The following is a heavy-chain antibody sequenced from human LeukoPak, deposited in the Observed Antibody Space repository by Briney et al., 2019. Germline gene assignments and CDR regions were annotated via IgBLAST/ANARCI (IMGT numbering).Heavy chain of an antibody. Sequence: SQTLSLTCTVSGGSISSGGYSWSWIRQHPGKGLECIGYIYYSGSTYYNPSLKSRVTISVDTSKNQFSLKLSSVTAADTAVYYCARLGTTLRVVDYWGQGTLVTVS. D-gene: IGHD2-2*01. J-gene: IGHJ4*02. CDR1: GGSISSGGYS. CDR2: IYYSGST. CDR3: ARLGTTLRVVDY. V-gene: IGHV4-31*03.